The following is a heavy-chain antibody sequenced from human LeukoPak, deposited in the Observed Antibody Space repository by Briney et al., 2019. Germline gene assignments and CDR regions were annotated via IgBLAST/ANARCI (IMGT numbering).Heavy chain of an antibody. V-gene: IGHV3-30*03. D-gene: IGHD6-13*01. CDR2: ISYDGSNK. Sequence: PGGSLRLSCAASGFTFSSYGMHWVRQAPGKGLEWVAVISYDGSNKYYADSVKGRFTISRDNSKNTLYLQMNSLRAEDTAVYYCASGAAAGMGYYYYGMDVWGQGTTVTVSS. CDR1: GFTFSSYG. CDR3: ASGAAAGMGYYYYGMDV. J-gene: IGHJ6*02.